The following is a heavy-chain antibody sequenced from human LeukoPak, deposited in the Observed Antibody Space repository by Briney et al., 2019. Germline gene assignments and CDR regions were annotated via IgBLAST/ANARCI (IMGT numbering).Heavy chain of an antibody. J-gene: IGHJ6*02. CDR3: ARDQTDCSSTSCYNFHYGMDV. D-gene: IGHD2-2*02. CDR2: INPSGGST. Sequence: GASVKLSCKASGYSFTSYFIHWGRQAPGQGLEWMGIINPSGGSTSSSQKFQGRVTMTRDTSTNTVYLELSSLRSEDTAVYFCARDQTDCSSTSCYNFHYGMDVWGQGTTVTVSS. V-gene: IGHV1-46*01. CDR1: GYSFTSYF.